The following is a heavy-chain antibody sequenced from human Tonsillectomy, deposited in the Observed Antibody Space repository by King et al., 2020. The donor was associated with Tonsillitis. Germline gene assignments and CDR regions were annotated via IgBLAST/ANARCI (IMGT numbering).Heavy chain of an antibody. J-gene: IGHJ4*02. D-gene: IGHD6-13*01. V-gene: IGHV3-48*02. Sequence: VQLVESGGGSVQPGGSLRLSCAASGFTFGRYSIIWFRQAPGKGLEWVSYISNSASIIYHADSVRGRFSISRDNAKNSVYLQMNSLRDEDTAVYYCARCISSTWSLGYWGQGTLVTVSS. CDR3: ARCISSTWSLGY. CDR1: GFTFGRYS. CDR2: ISNSASII.